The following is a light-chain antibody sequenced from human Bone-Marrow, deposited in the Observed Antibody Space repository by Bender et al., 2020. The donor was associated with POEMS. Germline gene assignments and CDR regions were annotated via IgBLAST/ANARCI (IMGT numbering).Light chain of an antibody. CDR3: GTWDSSLSARV. Sequence: QSVLTQPPSVSAAPGQKVTISCSGSSSNIANNFVSWYQHLPGAAPKLLIYDNNKRPSGIPDRFSGSKSGTSATLGITGLQTGDEADYYCGTWDSSLSARVFGGGTKLTVL. CDR2: DNN. CDR1: SSNIANNF. V-gene: IGLV1-51*01. J-gene: IGLJ3*02.